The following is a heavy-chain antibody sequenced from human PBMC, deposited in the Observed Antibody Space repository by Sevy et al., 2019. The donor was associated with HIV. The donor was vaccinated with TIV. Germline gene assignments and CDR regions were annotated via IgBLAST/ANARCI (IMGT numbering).Heavy chain of an antibody. CDR1: GFTFTSSA. V-gene: IGHV1-58*01. D-gene: IGHD2-2*01. J-gene: IGHJ6*02. CDR3: AARSVQLLLDYYYYGMDV. Sequence: ASVKVSCKASGFTFTSSAVQWVRQARGQRLEWIGWIDVGSGNTNYAQKFQERVTITRDMSTSTAYMELSSLRSEDTAVYYCAARSVQLLLDYYYYGMDVWGQGTTVTVSS. CDR2: IDVGSGNT.